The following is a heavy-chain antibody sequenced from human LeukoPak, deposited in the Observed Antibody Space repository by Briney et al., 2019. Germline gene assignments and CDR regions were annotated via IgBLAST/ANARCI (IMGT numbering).Heavy chain of an antibody. J-gene: IGHJ4*02. CDR2: INHSGST. Sequence: SETLSLTCAVYGGSFSGYYWSWIRQPPGKGLEWIGEINHSGSTNYNPSLKSRVTISVDTSKNQFSLKLSSVTAADTAVYYCARDKGTVRAGFRNGDYGELRYYFDYWGQGTLVTVSS. CDR3: ARDKGTVRAGFRNGDYGELRYYFDY. CDR1: GGSFSGYY. V-gene: IGHV4-34*01. D-gene: IGHD4-17*01.